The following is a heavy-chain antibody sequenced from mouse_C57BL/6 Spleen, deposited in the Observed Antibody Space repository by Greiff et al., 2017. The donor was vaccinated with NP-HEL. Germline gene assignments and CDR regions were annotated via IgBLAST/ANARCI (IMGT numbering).Heavy chain of an antibody. V-gene: IGHV3-6*01. J-gene: IGHJ3*01. CDR3: ARDEAYCGNYSWLDY. D-gene: IGHD2-10*01. CDR2: ISYDGST. CDR1: GYSITSGYY. Sequence: EVKLVESGPGLVKPSQSLSLTCSATGYSITSGYYWNWIRQPPGNQLEWMGYISYDGSTNYNPSLKNRISLTRDTSKNPSFLQLNSLTTEDAATYAGARDEAYCGNYSWLDYWGQGTLVTVSA.